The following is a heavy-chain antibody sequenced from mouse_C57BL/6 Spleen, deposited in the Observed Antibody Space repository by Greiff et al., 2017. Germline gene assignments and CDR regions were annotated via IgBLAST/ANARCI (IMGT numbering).Heavy chain of an antibody. J-gene: IGHJ4*01. CDR2: IYPGSGST. CDR3: ARSGYDYVYYDAMDD. Sequence: QVQLQQPGAELVKPGASVKMSCKASGYTFTSYWITWVKQRPGQGLEWIGDIYPGSGSTNYNEKFKSKATLTVDTSSSTAYMQLSSLTSEDSAVYYGARSGYDYVYYDAMDDWGQGTSVTVSS. V-gene: IGHV1-55*01. D-gene: IGHD2-4*01. CDR1: GYTFTSYW.